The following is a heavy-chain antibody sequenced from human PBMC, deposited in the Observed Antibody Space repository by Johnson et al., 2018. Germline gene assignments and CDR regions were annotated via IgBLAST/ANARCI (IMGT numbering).Heavy chain of an antibody. J-gene: IGHJ4*02. CDR1: GFTFSSYG. CDR2: ISSDGSYE. CDR3: AKSVAIRGFHLDY. Sequence: QVQLVQSGGGVVQPGRSLRLSCVASGFTFSSYGMHWVRHIQGKGLEWVAIISSDGSYENYAESVQGRFIISRDNSKSTLDLQMNSLSDADTAVYFCAKSVAIRGFHLDYWGQGTVVTVSS. V-gene: IGHV3-30*18. D-gene: IGHD3-10*01.